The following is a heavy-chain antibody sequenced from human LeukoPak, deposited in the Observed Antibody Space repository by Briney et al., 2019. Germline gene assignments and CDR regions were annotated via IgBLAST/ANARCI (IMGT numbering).Heavy chain of an antibody. V-gene: IGHV5-51*01. J-gene: IGHJ5*02. Sequence: GESXKISXKXXGYSFTDYWIAWVRQMPGKGLEWMGIIYPHDSDTRYSPSFQGQVTFSADKSIGTAYLQWSSLRASDTAIYYCARQCCRGASPGFDPWGQGTPVTVSS. CDR1: GYSFTDYW. CDR2: IYPHDSDT. CDR3: ARQCCRGASPGFDP. D-gene: IGHD3-10*01.